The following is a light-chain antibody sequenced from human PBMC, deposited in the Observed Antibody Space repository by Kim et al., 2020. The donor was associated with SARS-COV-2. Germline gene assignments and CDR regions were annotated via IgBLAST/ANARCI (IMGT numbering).Light chain of an antibody. V-gene: IGLV1-47*01. CDR1: SSNIGSNY. CDR3: AAWDDSLSGWV. CDR2: RNN. Sequence: ELTQPPSASGTPGQRVTISCSGSSSNIGSNYVYWYHQLPGTAPKLLIYRNNQRPSGDPDRFSGSKSGTSASLAISGLRSEDEADYYCAAWDDSLSGWVFGGGTQLTVL. J-gene: IGLJ3*02.